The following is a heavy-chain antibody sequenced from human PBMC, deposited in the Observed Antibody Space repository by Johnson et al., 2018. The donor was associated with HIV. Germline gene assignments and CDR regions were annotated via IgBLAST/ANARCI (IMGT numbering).Heavy chain of an antibody. D-gene: IGHD2-21*02. V-gene: IGHV3-30*02. CDR3: AKLWAYWGGDGYWRGHDAFDI. J-gene: IGHJ3*02. CDR2: IRYDGSNK. CDR1: GFTFSSYG. Sequence: QVQLLESGGGVVQPGGSLRLSCAASGFTFSSYGMHWVRQAPGKGLEWVAFIRYDGSNKYYADSVKGRFTISRDNSKNTLYLQMNSLRAEDTAVYYCAKLWAYWGGDGYWRGHDAFDIWGQGTMVTVSS.